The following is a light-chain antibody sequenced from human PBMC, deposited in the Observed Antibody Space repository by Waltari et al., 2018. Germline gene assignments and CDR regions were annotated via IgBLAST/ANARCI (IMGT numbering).Light chain of an antibody. V-gene: IGKV1-39*01. Sequence: IQMTQSPSSLSASVGDRVTITCRPSQSISSNLTWYQHKKGKAPEVLLYAASSLQSGVPSRFSGSGSGTYFTLTISNLQSEDFATYYCQQSYSTPWTFGQGTKVEVK. CDR3: QQSYSTPWT. J-gene: IGKJ1*01. CDR1: QSISSN. CDR2: AAS.